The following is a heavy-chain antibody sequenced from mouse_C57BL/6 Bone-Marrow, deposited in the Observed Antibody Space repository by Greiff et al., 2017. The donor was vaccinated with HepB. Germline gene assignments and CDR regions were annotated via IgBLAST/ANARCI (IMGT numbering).Heavy chain of an antibody. Sequence: VKLQQPGAELVKPGASVKMSCKASGYTFTSYWITWVKQRPGQGLEWIGDIYPGSGSTNYNEKFKSKATLTVDTSSSTAYMQLSSLTSEDSAVYYCARVTTVAPHAMDYWGQGTSVTVSS. J-gene: IGHJ4*01. D-gene: IGHD1-1*01. V-gene: IGHV1-55*01. CDR1: GYTFTSYW. CDR2: IYPGSGST. CDR3: ARVTTVAPHAMDY.